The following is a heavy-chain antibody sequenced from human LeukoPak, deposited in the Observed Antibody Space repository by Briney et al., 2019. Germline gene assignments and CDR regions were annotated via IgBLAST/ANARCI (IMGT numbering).Heavy chain of an antibody. J-gene: IGHJ4*02. V-gene: IGHV4-39*07. Sequence: SETLSLTCTVSGGSISSGGYYWSWIRQHPGKGLEWIGEINHSGSTNYNPSLKSRVTISVDTSKNQFSLKLSSVTAADTAVYYCARPGYSSGWYGYWGQGTLVTVSS. CDR1: GGSISSGGYY. CDR3: ARPGYSSGWYGY. CDR2: INHSGST. D-gene: IGHD6-19*01.